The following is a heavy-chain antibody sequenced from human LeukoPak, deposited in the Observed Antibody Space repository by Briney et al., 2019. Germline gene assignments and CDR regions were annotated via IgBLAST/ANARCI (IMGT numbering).Heavy chain of an antibody. CDR3: ARGWTTSSRRVY. Sequence: GGSLRLSCAASGFTFSDYWMHWVRQAPGKGPVWVSRINGDETSTNYADSVKGRFTVSRDNAKHTLYLQMNSLRVEDTAVYYCARGWTTSSRRVYWGQGTLVTVSS. D-gene: IGHD6-6*01. CDR2: INGDETST. CDR1: GFTFSDYW. J-gene: IGHJ4*02. V-gene: IGHV3-74*01.